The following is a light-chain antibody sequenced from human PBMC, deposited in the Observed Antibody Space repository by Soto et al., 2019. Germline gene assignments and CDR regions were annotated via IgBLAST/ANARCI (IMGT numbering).Light chain of an antibody. CDR1: SSDIGGYNF. CDR3: WSYAGNTIFV. V-gene: IGLV2-23*02. J-gene: IGLJ2*01. CDR2: EVN. Sequence: QSALTQPPSASGSPGQSVTISCTGTSSDIGGYNFVSWYQQHPGKAPKLMIDEVNKRPSGVSNRFSGSKSGNTASLTISGLQAEDEAYYYCWSYAGNTIFVFGGRTKVTVL.